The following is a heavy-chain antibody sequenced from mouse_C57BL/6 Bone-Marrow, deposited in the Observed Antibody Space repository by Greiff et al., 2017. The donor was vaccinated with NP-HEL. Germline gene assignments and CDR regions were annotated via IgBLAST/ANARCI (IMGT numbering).Heavy chain of an antibody. Sequence: VQLQQPGAELVKPGASVKLSCKASGYTFTSYWMQWVKQRPGQGLEWIGEIDPSDSYTNYNQKFKGKATLTVDTSSSTAYMQLSSLTSEDAAVYYCAREGNWVFDYGGQGTTLTVSA. CDR2: IDPSDSYT. CDR3: AREGNWVFDY. V-gene: IGHV1-50*01. D-gene: IGHD4-1*01. CDR1: GYTFTSYW. J-gene: IGHJ2*01.